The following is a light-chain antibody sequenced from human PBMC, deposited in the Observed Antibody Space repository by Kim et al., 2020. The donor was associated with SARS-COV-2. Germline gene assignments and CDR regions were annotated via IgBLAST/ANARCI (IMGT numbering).Light chain of an antibody. CDR3: QVWDSSSDRV. CDR1: NIGSKS. V-gene: IGLV3-21*04. J-gene: IGLJ2*01. CDR2: YDS. Sequence: VAPGKTARITGGGHNIGSKSVQWYQQKPGQAPVLVIYYDSDRPSGIPERFSGSNSGNTATLTISRVEAGDEADYYCQVWDSSSDRVFGGGTQLTVL.